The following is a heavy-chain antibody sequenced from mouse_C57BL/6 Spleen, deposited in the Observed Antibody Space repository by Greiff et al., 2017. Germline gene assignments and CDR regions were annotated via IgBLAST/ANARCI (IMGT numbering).Heavy chain of an antibody. D-gene: IGHD2-4*01. Sequence: EVQGVESGPVLVKPGASVKMSCKASGYTFTDYYMNWVKQSHGKSLEWIGVINPYSGGTSYNQKFKGKATLTVDKSSSTAYMALNSLTSEDSAVYYCARADYDEVYYAMYYWGQGTSVTVSS. CDR3: ARADYDEVYYAMYY. J-gene: IGHJ4*01. CDR1: GYTFTDYY. CDR2: INPYSGGT. V-gene: IGHV1-19*01.